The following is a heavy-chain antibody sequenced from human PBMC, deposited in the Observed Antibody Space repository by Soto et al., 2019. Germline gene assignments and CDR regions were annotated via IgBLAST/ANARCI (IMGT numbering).Heavy chain of an antibody. J-gene: IGHJ4*02. CDR2: IYYGGST. D-gene: IGHD3-3*01. CDR3: ARFGGVASGVDS. CDR1: GGSISSGGYY. Sequence: QVQLQESGPGLVKPSQTLSLTCTVSGGSISSGGYYWSWIRQHPGKGLEWIGYIYYGGSTYYNPSLNGRITISADSSKNQFSLQLRSVTAAGTAVYYCARFGGVASGVDSWGQGTLVTVSS. V-gene: IGHV4-31*03.